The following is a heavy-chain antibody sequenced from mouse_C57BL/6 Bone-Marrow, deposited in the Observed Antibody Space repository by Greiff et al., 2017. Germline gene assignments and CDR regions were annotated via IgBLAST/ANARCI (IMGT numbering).Heavy chain of an antibody. Sequence: QVQLTQSGAELVKPGASVKLSCKASGYTFPESTLHWVTQRSGQGLEWIGWFYPGRGSIKYNEKFTDKATLPAAKSSSTVYMELRRLTAEDSAVYFWGRHGASYYNVYYFDYWGQGTTLTVSS. CDR1: GYTFPEST. V-gene: IGHV1-62-2*01. J-gene: IGHJ2*01. D-gene: IGHD2-12*01. CDR2: FYPGRGSI. CDR3: GRHGASYYNVYYFDY.